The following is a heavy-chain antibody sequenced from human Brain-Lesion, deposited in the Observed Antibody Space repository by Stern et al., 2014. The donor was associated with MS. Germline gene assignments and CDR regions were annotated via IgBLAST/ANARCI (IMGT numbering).Heavy chain of an antibody. J-gene: IGHJ5*02. CDR2: VYYGGGP. Sequence: QVQLVESGPGLVKPSETLSLPCPVSGGSINSDHYYWGWIRQPPGKGLEWIGSVYYGGGPSYSPSLHSPVTLSVDTSKNQFSLKLNFVTAADTAVYYCARHIAVASTWVRWFDPWGQGTLVTVSS. D-gene: IGHD6-19*01. CDR1: GGSINSDHYY. CDR3: ARHIAVASTWVRWFDP. V-gene: IGHV4-39*01.